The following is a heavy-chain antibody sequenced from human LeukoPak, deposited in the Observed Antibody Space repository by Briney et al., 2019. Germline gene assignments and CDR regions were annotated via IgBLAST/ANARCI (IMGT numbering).Heavy chain of an antibody. Sequence: SATLSLTCTVSGGSTREYNWSWIAQPPANGQERIKYIYYPGSTNYTPSLKNRVTISFDTSSKQFSLRLNSVTAADTAVYYCASLSYSGSFELADWGQGTLVTVSS. J-gene: IGHJ4*02. CDR2: IYYPGST. D-gene: IGHD1-26*01. CDR1: GGSTREYN. CDR3: ASLSYSGSFELAD. V-gene: IGHV4-59*01.